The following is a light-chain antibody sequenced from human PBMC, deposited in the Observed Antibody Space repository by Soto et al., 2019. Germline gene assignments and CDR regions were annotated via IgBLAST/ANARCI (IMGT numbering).Light chain of an antibody. CDR3: QQYNSYPVT. J-gene: IGKJ5*01. CDR2: KAS. Sequence: DIQMTQSPSSLSASVGDRFTITCLASQSISTWLAWYQQEPGKAPKLLIHKASSLQSGVPSRFSGSGSGTDFTLTISSLHPDDFATYYCQQYNSYPVTFGQGTRLEI. CDR1: QSISTW. V-gene: IGKV1-5*03.